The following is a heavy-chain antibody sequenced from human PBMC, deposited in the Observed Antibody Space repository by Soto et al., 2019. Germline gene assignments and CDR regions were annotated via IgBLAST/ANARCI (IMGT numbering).Heavy chain of an antibody. CDR1: GFTFSNYW. CDR2: ISSTTNYI. V-gene: IGHV3-21*01. J-gene: IGHJ4*02. Sequence: GSLRLSCAASGFTFSNYWMSWVRQAPGKGLEWVSSISSTTNYIYYADSMKGRFTVSRDNAKNSVYLEMNSLSAEDTALYYCARESEDLTSNFDYWGQGTLVTVSS. CDR3: ARESEDLTSNFDY.